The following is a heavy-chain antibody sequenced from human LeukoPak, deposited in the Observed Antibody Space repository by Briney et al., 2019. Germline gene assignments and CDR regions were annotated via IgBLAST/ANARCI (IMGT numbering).Heavy chain of an antibody. Sequence: GGSLRLSCAASGFTSSGYWMYWVRQAPGKGLVWVSLINSDGSSTNYADSVKGRFTISRDNAKNTLYLQVNSLRADDTAVYYCTSRYCSTSNCYSFDNWGQGTMVTVSS. CDR2: INSDGSST. CDR3: TSRYCSTSNCYSFDN. V-gene: IGHV3-74*01. J-gene: IGHJ3*02. CDR1: GFTSSGYW. D-gene: IGHD2-2*01.